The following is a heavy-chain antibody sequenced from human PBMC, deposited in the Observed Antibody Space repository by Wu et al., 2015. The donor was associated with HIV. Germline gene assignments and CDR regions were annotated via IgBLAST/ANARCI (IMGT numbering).Heavy chain of an antibody. D-gene: IGHD3-22*01. Sequence: QVQLVQSGSEVKKPGSSVKVSCKASGGTFSSNAIIWVRQAPGQGLEWMGRFIPFFGTSNYAQKFQDRVTFTADESASTAYMELSSLRSEDTAVYYCATNYYDSGGYYRADYFQHWGQGTLVTVSS. CDR2: FIPFFGTS. J-gene: IGHJ1*01. CDR1: GGTFSSNA. CDR3: ATNYYDSGGYYRADYFQH. V-gene: IGHV1-69*15.